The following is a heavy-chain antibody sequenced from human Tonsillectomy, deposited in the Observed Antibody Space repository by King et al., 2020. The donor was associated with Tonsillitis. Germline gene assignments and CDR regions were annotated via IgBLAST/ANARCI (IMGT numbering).Heavy chain of an antibody. CDR3: ARGNSPYCSSTSCAGVY. V-gene: IGHV3-53*01. CDR2: IYSGGST. J-gene: IGHJ4*02. D-gene: IGHD2-2*01. Sequence: VQLVESGGGLIQPGGSLRLSCAASGFTVSSNYMSWVRQAPGKGLEWVSVIYSGGSTYYADAAKGRFTTSRDNSKNTPYLQMNSLRDEETAVYYCARGNSPYCSSTSCAGVYWGQGTLVTVSS. CDR1: GFTVSSNY.